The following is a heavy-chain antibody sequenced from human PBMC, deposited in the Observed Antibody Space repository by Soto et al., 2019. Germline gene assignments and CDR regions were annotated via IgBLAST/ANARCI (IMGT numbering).Heavy chain of an antibody. D-gene: IGHD2-2*01. CDR2: ISGSGGST. CDR3: AKDHGRRDIVVVPAAFDY. V-gene: IGHV3-23*01. Sequence: GGSLRLSCAASGFTFSSYAMSWVRQAPGKGLEWVSAISGSGGSTYYADSVKGRFTISRDNSKNTLYLQMNSLRAEDTAVYYCAKDHGRRDIVVVPAAFDYWGQGTLVTVSS. J-gene: IGHJ4*02. CDR1: GFTFSSYA.